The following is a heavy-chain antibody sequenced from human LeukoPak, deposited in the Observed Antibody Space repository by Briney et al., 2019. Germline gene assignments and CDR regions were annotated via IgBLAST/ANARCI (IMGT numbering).Heavy chain of an antibody. D-gene: IGHD3-3*01. J-gene: IGHJ4*02. CDR3: AKQYDFWSGPDY. CDR2: ISGSGGST. V-gene: IGHV3-23*01. CDR1: GFTFSSYA. Sequence: GGSLRLSCAASGFTFSSYAMNWVRQAPGKGLEWVSGISGSGGSTYYADSVQGRFTISRDNSKNTLYLQMNSLRVEDTAVYYCAKQYDFWSGPDYWGQGTLVTVSS.